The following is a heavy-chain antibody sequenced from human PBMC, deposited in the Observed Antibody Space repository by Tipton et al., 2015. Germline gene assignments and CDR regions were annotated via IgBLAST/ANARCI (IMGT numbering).Heavy chain of an antibody. D-gene: IGHD6-13*01. CDR3: AREGSSWYFGVY. V-gene: IGHV3-48*01. J-gene: IGHJ4*02. CDR1: GFKFNIYT. CDR2: ISSSGGTL. Sequence: ALRLSCAASGFKFNIYTMNWVRQAPGKGLEWVSYISSSGGTLYYADSVKGRFTISRDNAQNSLFLQMNSLTAEDTAFYYCAREGSSWYFGVYWGQGTLVSVSS.